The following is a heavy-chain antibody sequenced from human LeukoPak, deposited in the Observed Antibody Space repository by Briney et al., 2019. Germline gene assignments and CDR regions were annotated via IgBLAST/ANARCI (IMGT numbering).Heavy chain of an antibody. V-gene: IGHV4-34*01. Sequence: SETLSLTCAVYGGSFSGYYWSWIRQPPGKGLEWIGEINHSGSTNYNPSLKSRVTMSVDTSKNQFSLKLSSVTAADTAVYYCARGARDFFVDYWGQGTLVTVSS. D-gene: IGHD3-3*01. CDR1: GGSFSGYY. CDR3: ARGARDFFVDY. J-gene: IGHJ4*02. CDR2: INHSGST.